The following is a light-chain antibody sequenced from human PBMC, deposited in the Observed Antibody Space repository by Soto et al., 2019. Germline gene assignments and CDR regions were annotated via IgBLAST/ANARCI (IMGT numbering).Light chain of an antibody. CDR2: GNS. CDR3: QSYDSTLSARYV. V-gene: IGLV1-40*01. CDR1: SSNIGAGYD. Sequence: QSVLTQPPSVSGAPGQRVTICCTGSSSNIGAGYDVHWYQQLPGTAPKLLIYGNSNRPSGVPDRFSASTSGTSASLAITGHQAEDEGDYYCQSYDSTLSARYVFGTGTKLTVL. J-gene: IGLJ1*01.